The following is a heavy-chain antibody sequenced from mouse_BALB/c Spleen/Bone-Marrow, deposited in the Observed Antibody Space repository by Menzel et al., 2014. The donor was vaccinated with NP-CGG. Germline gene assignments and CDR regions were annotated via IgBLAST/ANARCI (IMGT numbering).Heavy chain of an antibody. CDR3: ARHAYYDQTEVSFVY. CDR1: GFTFSSYG. CDR2: ISGGGSYT. V-gene: IGHV5-9-2*01. Sequence: EVKVVESGGNLVKSGGSLKLSCAASGFTFSSYGMSWVRQTPEKRLEWVATISGGGSYTFYPDSAKGRFTISRDNAKNNRYLQLSSLRSEDTALYCCARHAYYDQTEVSFVYWGQGTLVTVSA. J-gene: IGHJ3*01. D-gene: IGHD2-4*01.